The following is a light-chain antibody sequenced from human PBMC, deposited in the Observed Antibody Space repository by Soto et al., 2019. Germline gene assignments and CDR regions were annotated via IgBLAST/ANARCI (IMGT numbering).Light chain of an antibody. CDR3: QQSYSTPYT. CDR1: QSISSY. CDR2: AAS. Sequence: IRMTQSPSSFSASTGDRVTITCRASQSISSYLNWYQQKPGKAPKLLIYAASSLQSGVPSRFSGSGSGTDFTLTISSLQPEDFATYYCQQSYSTPYTFGQGTKVDIK. V-gene: IGKV1-39*01. J-gene: IGKJ2*01.